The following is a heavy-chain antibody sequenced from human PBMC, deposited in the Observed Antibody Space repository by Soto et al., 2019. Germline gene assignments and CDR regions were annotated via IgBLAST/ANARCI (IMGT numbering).Heavy chain of an antibody. J-gene: IGHJ6*02. D-gene: IGHD1-1*01. CDR2: IAGRGGPT. V-gene: IGHV3-23*01. CDR1: GFTFSTFA. Sequence: EVQLSESGGDLVQPGGSLRLSCAGSGFTFSTFAMNWVRLAPGKGLEWVSAIAGRGGPTYYADSVKGRFTVSRDNSKSTLFLDMKFLRPEDTAIYYCATWAGLPMYTMDVWGQGTSVTVSS. CDR3: ATWAGLPMYTMDV.